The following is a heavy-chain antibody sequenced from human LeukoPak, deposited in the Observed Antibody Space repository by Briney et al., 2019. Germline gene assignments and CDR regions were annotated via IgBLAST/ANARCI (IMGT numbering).Heavy chain of an antibody. CDR2: ISGGSTTI. J-gene: IGHJ4*02. CDR3: ARDVEQWLVRVYYFDY. D-gene: IGHD6-19*01. Sequence: PGGTLSLSCATSGFTLSSYSMTWVRQAPGKGLECVSYISGGSTTIYYADSVKGRFTISRDNAKNSLYLQMNSLRAEDTAVYYRARDVEQWLVRVYYFDYWGQGTLVTVSS. CDR1: GFTLSSYS. V-gene: IGHV3-48*01.